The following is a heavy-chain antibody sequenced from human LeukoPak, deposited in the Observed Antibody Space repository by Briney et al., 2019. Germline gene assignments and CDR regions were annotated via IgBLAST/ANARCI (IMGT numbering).Heavy chain of an antibody. CDR2: ISAYNGNT. Sequence: ASVSLSYKVSGDTFTSYGISWVPQAPGQGLEWMGWISAYNGNTNYAQKLQGRVTMTTDTSTSTAYMELRSLRSDDTAVYYCAKGDGDYNDYWGQGTLVTVSS. J-gene: IGHJ4*02. CDR1: GDTFTSYG. CDR3: AKGDGDYNDY. D-gene: IGHD3-16*01. V-gene: IGHV1-18*04.